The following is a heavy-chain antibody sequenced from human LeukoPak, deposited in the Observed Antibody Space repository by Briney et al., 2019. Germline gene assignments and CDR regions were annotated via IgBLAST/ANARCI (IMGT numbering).Heavy chain of an antibody. V-gene: IGHV4-34*01. CDR1: GESMIGHY. D-gene: IGHD3-10*01. CDR3: ARATASGSGRAYDH. J-gene: IGHJ4*02. CDR2: IHHSGGS. Sequence: SETLSLTCAVYGESMIGHYWTGIRQPPGKGREGIGEIHHSGGSNSTPSIKNRVPMSIDMSKTQFSLKLNSVTAADTAVYSCARATASGSGRAYDHWAQGNLVPVSS.